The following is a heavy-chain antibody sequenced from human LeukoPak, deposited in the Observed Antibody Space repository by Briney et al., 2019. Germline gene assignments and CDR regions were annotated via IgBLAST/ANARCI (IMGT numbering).Heavy chain of an antibody. Sequence: GGSLRLSCAASGFTFSSYEMNWVRQAPGKGLEWVAVISYDGSNKYYADSVKGRFTISRDNSKNTLYLQMNSLRAEDTAVYYCAREGSGWYFNYWGQGTLVTVSS. V-gene: IGHV3-30*04. CDR3: AREGSGWYFNY. CDR2: ISYDGSNK. CDR1: GFTFSSYE. D-gene: IGHD6-19*01. J-gene: IGHJ4*02.